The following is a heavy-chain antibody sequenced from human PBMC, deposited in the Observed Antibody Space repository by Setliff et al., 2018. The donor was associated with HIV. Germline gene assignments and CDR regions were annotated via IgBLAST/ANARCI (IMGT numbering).Heavy chain of an antibody. D-gene: IGHD2-2*01. CDR1: GFTFSSYE. CDR3: ARGEPSILVVPAAFFDY. Sequence: GESLRLSCAASGFTFSSYEMNWVRQAPGKGLEWVSYISSSGSTIYNADSVKGRFTISRDNAKNSLYLQMNSLRAEDTAVYYCARGEPSILVVPAAFFDYWGQGTLVTVSS. CDR2: ISSSGSTI. J-gene: IGHJ4*02. V-gene: IGHV3-48*03.